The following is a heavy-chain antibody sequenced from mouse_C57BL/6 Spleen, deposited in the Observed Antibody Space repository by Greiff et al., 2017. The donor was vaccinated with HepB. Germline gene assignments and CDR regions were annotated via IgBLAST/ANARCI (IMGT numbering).Heavy chain of an antibody. CDR1: GFSLPSYG. J-gene: IGHJ2*01. CDR3: DRRSYDYGFDY. D-gene: IGHD2-4*01. Sequence: VKLQESRPGLVQPSQSLSITCTVPGFSLPSYGVHWVRQSLGNGLEWLGVIWSCGSTDSNAAFISRLSISKHYSKSQVFFKMNRLQADDSAIYYYDRRSYDYGFDYCRQGTTLTVSS. V-gene: IGHV2-2*01. CDR2: IWSCGST.